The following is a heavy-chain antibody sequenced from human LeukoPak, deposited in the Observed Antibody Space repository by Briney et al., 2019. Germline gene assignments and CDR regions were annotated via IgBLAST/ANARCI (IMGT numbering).Heavy chain of an antibody. D-gene: IGHD5-24*01. Sequence: GGSLRLSCAASGFTVNTNYMTWVRQAPGKGLEWVSLIYSGGSTYYADSVKGRFIISRDNSKTTLYLQMNSLRAEDTAVYYCARDRGDGYNYDYWGQGTLVTVSS. V-gene: IGHV3-53*01. CDR3: ARDRGDGYNYDY. CDR1: GFTVNTNY. CDR2: IYSGGST. J-gene: IGHJ4*02.